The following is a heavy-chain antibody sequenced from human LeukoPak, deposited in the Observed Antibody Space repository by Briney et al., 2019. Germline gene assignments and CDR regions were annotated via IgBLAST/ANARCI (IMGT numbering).Heavy chain of an antibody. CDR3: ARELQWQDSSGSGY. J-gene: IGHJ4*02. CDR1: GFTFSSYN. V-gene: IGHV3-21*04. D-gene: IGHD3-22*01. CDR2: ISSSSDYI. Sequence: GGSLRLSCAASGFTFSSYNMNWVRQAPGKGLEWVSSISSSSDYIYYADSVKGRFTISRDNAKNSLYLQMKSLRAEDTAVYYCARELQWQDSSGSGYWGQGTLVTVSS.